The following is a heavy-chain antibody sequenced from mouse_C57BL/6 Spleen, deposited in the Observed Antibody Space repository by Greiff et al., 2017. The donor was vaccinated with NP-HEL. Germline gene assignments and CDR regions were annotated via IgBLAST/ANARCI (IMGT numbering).Heavy chain of an antibody. CDR3: VREGYGSSSGGFAY. J-gene: IGHJ3*01. V-gene: IGHV10-3*01. D-gene: IGHD1-1*01. Sequence: EVQLMESGGGLVQPKGSLKLSCAASGFTFNTYAMHWVRQAPGKGLEWVARISSKSSNYATYYADSVKDRFTISRDDSQSMLYLQRNKLKTEDTAMCYCVREGYGSSSGGFAYWGQGTLVTVSA. CDR2: ISSKSSNYAT. CDR1: GFTFNTYA.